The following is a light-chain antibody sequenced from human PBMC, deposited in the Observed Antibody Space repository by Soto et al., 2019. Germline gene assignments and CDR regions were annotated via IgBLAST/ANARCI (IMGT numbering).Light chain of an antibody. CDR3: QHYNNWPPWT. J-gene: IGKJ1*01. CDR1: QSVRSN. Sequence: EIVMTQSPATLSVSPGERATLSCRASQSVRSNLAWYQQKPGQAPRLLIYGASTRATGIPTRFSGSGSGTDFTLTISSLQSDHFAVYYCQHYNNWPPWTFGQGTKVEIK. CDR2: GAS. V-gene: IGKV3-15*01.